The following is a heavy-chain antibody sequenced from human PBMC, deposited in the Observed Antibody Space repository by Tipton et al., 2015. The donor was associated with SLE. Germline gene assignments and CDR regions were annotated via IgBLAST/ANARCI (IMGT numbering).Heavy chain of an antibody. J-gene: IGHJ4*01. CDR1: GFTFSSQE. Sequence: SLRLSCTASGFTFSSQEMNWVRQAPGKGLEWVSTITGSGGSTYDADSVKGRFTISRDNSKNTVYLRMNSLRSEDTAVYYCAKDLRSSGWFYYFDYWGHGTLVTVSS. D-gene: IGHD6-19*01. V-gene: IGHV3-23*01. CDR3: AKDLRSSGWFYYFDY. CDR2: ITGSGGST.